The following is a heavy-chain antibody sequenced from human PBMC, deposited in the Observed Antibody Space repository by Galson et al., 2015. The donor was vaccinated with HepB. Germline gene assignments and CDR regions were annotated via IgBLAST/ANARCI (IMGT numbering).Heavy chain of an antibody. D-gene: IGHD3-10*01. CDR2: ISSSSTYI. V-gene: IGHV3-21*01. CDR3: ARTPRGLMNLDY. Sequence: SLRLSCAASGFIFSDYAMHWVRQAPGKGLEWVSFISSSSTYIYYADSMKGRFTISRDNAKNSLFLQMNSLRVEDTAVYYCARTPRGLMNLDYWGQGTLLIVSS. CDR1: GFIFSDYA. J-gene: IGHJ4*02.